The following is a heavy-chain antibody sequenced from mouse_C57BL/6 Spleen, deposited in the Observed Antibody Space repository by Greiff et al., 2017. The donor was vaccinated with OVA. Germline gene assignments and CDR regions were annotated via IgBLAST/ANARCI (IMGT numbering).Heavy chain of an antibody. CDR2: ISSGSSTI. CDR3: ARPGGYAWFAY. CDR1: GFTFSDYG. V-gene: IGHV5-17*01. D-gene: IGHD2-2*01. J-gene: IGHJ3*01. Sequence: EVKVVESGGGLVKPGGSLKLSCAASGFTFSDYGMHWVRQAPEKGLEWVAYISSGSSTIYYADTVKGRFTISRDNAKNTLFLQMTSLGSEDTAMYYCARPGGYAWFAYWGQGTLVTVSA.